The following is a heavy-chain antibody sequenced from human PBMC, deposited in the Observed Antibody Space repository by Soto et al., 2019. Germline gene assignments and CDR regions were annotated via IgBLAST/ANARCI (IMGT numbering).Heavy chain of an antibody. CDR3: AIGGGRYYSYSMDV. D-gene: IGHD2-15*01. Sequence: GVSLRLSCAASGFTFSSYAMRWVRQAPGKGLEWVSAISGSGGSTYYADSVKGRFTISRDNSKNTLYLQMNSLRAEDTAVSYCAIGGGRYYSYSMDVWSQGTTVTVSS. V-gene: IGHV3-23*01. CDR2: ISGSGGST. CDR1: GFTFSSYA. J-gene: IGHJ6*02.